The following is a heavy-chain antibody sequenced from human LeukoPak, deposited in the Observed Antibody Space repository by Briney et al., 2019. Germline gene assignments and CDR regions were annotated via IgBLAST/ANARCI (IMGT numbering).Heavy chain of an antibody. CDR2: ISTHNGNT. V-gene: IGHV1-18*01. CDR1: GYTFSNYD. Sequence: GASVKVSCKASGYTFSNYDINWVRQAPGQGLEWMGWISTHNGNTNYAQILQGRVTMTTDKSTSTAYMELRSLRSDDTAVYYCARDVAFYYYMDVWGKGTTVTASS. J-gene: IGHJ6*03. CDR3: ARDVAFYYYMDV.